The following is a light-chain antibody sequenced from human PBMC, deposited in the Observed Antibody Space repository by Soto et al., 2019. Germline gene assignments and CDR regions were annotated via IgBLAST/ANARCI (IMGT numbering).Light chain of an antibody. CDR3: QQSDSTPYT. Sequence: DIQMTQTPSSLSASVGDRVTNTCRPSQTISTYLNWYQQNPGKAPRLLIYDASSLLSGVPSRFSGSGSGTDFTLTIASLQPEDFSTYYCQQSDSTPYTFGQGTKVDIK. V-gene: IGKV1-39*01. CDR2: DAS. CDR1: QTISTY. J-gene: IGKJ2*01.